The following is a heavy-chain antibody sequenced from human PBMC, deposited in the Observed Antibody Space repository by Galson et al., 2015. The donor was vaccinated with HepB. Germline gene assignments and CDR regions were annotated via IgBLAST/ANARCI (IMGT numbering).Heavy chain of an antibody. V-gene: IGHV3-66*02. CDR2: IYSGGST. Sequence: SLRLSCAASGFTVSSNYMSWVRQAPGKGLEWVSVIYSGGSTYYADSVKGRFTISRDNSKNTLYLQMNSLRAEDTAVYYCAREGPHGEVGYGMDVWGQGTTVTVSS. D-gene: IGHD4-17*01. J-gene: IGHJ6*02. CDR3: AREGPHGEVGYGMDV. CDR1: GFTVSSNY.